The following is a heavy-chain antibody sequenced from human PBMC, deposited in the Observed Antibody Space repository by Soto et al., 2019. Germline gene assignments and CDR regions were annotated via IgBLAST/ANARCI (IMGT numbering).Heavy chain of an antibody. V-gene: IGHV1-69*13. Sequence: GASVKVSCKASGGTFSSYAISWVRQAPGQGLEWMGGIIPIFGTANYAQKFQGRVTITADESTSTAYMELSSLRSEDTAVYYCARCPQGSSGYYYFDYWGQGTLVTVSS. D-gene: IGHD3-22*01. CDR1: GGTFSSYA. J-gene: IGHJ4*02. CDR2: IIPIFGTA. CDR3: ARCPQGSSGYYYFDY.